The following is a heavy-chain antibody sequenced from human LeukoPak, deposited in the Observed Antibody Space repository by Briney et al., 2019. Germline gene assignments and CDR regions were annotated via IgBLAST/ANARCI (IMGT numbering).Heavy chain of an antibody. CDR2: IWSDGRDK. V-gene: IGHV3-33*06. D-gene: IGHD5-24*01. J-gene: IGHJ1*01. CDR1: GFTFSHYG. CDR3: AKDAQRGFGYSNSLQN. Sequence: GGSLRLSCAAPGFTFSHYGMHWVCQTPGGGLGWVADIWSDGRDKYYAKSVKGRFTISRTNSKNSLFLQMNSLRAKDTAVYYCAKDAQRGFGYSNSLQNCGQGILVTVSS.